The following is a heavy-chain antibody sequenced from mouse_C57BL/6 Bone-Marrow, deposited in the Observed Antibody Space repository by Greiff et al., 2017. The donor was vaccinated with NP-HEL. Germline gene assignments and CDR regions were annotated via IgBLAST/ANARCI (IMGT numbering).Heavy chain of an antibody. J-gene: IGHJ3*01. CDR1: GYTFTSYW. V-gene: IGHV1-50*01. Sequence: QVQLQQPGAELVKPGASVKLSCKASGYTFTSYWMQWVNQRPGQGLEWIGEIDPSDSYTNYNQKFKGKATLTVDTSSSTAYMQLSSLTSEDSAVYYCAMGTAQAAWFAYWGQGTLVTVSA. D-gene: IGHD3-2*02. CDR2: IDPSDSYT. CDR3: AMGTAQAAWFAY.